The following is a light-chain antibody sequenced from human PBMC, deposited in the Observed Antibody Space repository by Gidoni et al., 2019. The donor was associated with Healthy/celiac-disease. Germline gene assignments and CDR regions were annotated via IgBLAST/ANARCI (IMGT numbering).Light chain of an antibody. CDR1: NIGSKR. V-gene: IGLV3-21*03. CDR3: QVWDSSSDHVV. Sequence: SYVPTQPPSVSVAPGKTARNTCGGNNIGSKRVHWYQQKPGQAPVLVVYDDSDRPSGIPERFSGSNSGNTATLTISRVEAGDDADYYCQVWDSSSDHVVFGGGTKLTVL. J-gene: IGLJ2*01. CDR2: DDS.